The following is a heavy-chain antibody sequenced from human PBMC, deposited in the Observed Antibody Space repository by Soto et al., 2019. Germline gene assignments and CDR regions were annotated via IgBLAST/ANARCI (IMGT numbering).Heavy chain of an antibody. D-gene: IGHD3-3*01. Sequence: GGSLRLSCAASGFRVGSSYIHWVRQAPGKGLEWVSAIQIGGKTYYADSVKGRFIISRDNSENTVYLQMSSLRAEDTAVYFCARENVLRFLEWLPRQGMDVWGQGTTVTGSS. CDR2: IQIGGKT. CDR3: ARENVLRFLEWLPRQGMDV. CDR1: GFRVGSSY. J-gene: IGHJ6*02. V-gene: IGHV3-53*01.